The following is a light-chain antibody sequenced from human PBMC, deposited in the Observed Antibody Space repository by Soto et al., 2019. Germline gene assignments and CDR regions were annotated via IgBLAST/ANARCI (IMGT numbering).Light chain of an antibody. CDR3: SSYTSSSAYV. Sequence: QSALTQPASVSGSPGQSITISCTGTSSDVGGYNYVSWYQQHPGKAPKLMIYDVSNRPSGVSNRFSGPKSGNTASLTISGLQAEDEADYYCSSYTSSSAYVFGTGTKVTV. V-gene: IGLV2-14*01. CDR1: SSDVGGYNY. CDR2: DVS. J-gene: IGLJ1*01.